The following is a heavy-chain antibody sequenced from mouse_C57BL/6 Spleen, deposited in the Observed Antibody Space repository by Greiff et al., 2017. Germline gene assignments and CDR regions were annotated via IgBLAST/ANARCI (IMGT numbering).Heavy chain of an antibody. CDR3: AGRGRNYRGFDY. J-gene: IGHJ2*01. D-gene: IGHD2-1*01. CDR2: ISSGSSTI. CDR1: GFTFSDYG. Sequence: EVQGVESGGGLVKPGGSLKLSCAASGFTFSDYGMHWVRQAPEKGLEWVAYISSGSSTIYYADTVKGRFTISRDNAENTLFLQMTSLRSEDTAMYYCAGRGRNYRGFDYWGQGTTLTVSS. V-gene: IGHV5-17*01.